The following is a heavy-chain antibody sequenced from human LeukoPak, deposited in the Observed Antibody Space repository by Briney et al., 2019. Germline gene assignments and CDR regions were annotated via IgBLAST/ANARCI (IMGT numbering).Heavy chain of an antibody. CDR1: GGSISSYY. D-gene: IGHD3-22*01. J-gene: IGHJ4*02. CDR3: ARLSDSDSSGYYWGFEY. V-gene: IGHV4-59*08. CDR2: IYYSGST. Sequence: SETLSLTCTVSGGSISSYYWSWIRQPPGKGLECIGYIYYSGSTNYNPSLKSRVTISVDTSKNKFSLKLSSVTAADTAVYYCARLSDSDSSGYYWGFEYWGQGTLVTVSS.